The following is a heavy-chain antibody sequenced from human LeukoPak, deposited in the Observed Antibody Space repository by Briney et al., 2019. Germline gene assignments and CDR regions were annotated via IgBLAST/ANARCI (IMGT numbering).Heavy chain of an antibody. Sequence: PGGSLRLSCAASGFTFSSYSMNWVRQAPGKGLEWVSSISSSSSYIYYADSVKGRFTISRDNAKNSLYLQMNSLRAEDTAVYYCARGQDLGGWGYYFDYWGQGTLVTVPS. J-gene: IGHJ4*02. V-gene: IGHV3-21*01. CDR1: GFTFSSYS. CDR3: ARGQDLGGWGYYFDY. CDR2: ISSSSSYI. D-gene: IGHD3-16*01.